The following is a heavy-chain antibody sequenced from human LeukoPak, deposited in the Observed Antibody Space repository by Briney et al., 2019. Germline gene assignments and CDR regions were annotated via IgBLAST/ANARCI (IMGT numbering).Heavy chain of an antibody. CDR3: AREGRTGDYEGY. J-gene: IGHJ4*02. D-gene: IGHD4-17*01. CDR2: VYRGGST. V-gene: IGHV4-4*07. Sequence: SETLSLTCTVSSDSLSSYYWSWVRQPGGKGLEWVGRVYRGGSTNYNPSLSSRVIMSVDTFKNQFSLTLSSVTAADTAIYYCAREGRTGDYEGYWGQGILVTVSS. CDR1: SDSLSSYY.